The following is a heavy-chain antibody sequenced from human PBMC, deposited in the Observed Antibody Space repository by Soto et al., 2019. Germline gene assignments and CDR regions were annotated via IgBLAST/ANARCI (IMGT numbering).Heavy chain of an antibody. D-gene: IGHD2-2*02. J-gene: IGHJ6*02. CDR3: AREYTAWPLAYGLDV. Sequence: PGGSLRLSCVGSGFAFSTYSINWVRQAPGKGLEWVSSISSRSDIYYADSVKGRFTISRDNAKNSVSLQMNSLRAEDTAVYYCAREYTAWPLAYGLDVWGQGTTVTVSS. CDR1: GFAFSTYS. CDR2: ISSRSDI. V-gene: IGHV3-21*01.